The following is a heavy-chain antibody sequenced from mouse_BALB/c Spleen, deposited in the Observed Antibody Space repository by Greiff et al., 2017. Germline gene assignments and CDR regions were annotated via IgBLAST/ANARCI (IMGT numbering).Heavy chain of an antibody. CDR1: GYTFTDYN. CDR2: IYPYNGGT. Sequence: VQLQQSGPELVKPGASVKISCKASGYTFTDYNMHWVKQSHGKSLEWIGYIYPYNGGTGYNQKFKSKATLTVDNSSSTAYMELRSLTSEDSAVYYCARLGYYGNYPRGAMDYWGQGTSVTVSS. V-gene: IGHV1S29*02. CDR3: ARLGYYGNYPRGAMDY. J-gene: IGHJ4*01. D-gene: IGHD2-1*01.